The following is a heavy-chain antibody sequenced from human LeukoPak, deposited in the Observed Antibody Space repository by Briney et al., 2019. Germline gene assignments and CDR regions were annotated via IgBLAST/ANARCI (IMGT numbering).Heavy chain of an antibody. CDR2: MNPSGGST. CDR3: ARDSGMVRGTVDY. Sequence: ASVKVSCESSGYTFINYYMYWVRQAPGQGLEWMGIMNPSGGSTSYAQKFQGRVTMTRDTSTSTVYMELSSLRSEDTAVYYCARDSGMVRGTVDYWGQGTLVTVSS. V-gene: IGHV1-46*01. J-gene: IGHJ4*02. CDR1: GYTFINYY. D-gene: IGHD3-10*01.